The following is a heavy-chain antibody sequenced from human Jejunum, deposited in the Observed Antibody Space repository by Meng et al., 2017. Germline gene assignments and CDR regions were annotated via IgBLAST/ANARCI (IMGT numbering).Heavy chain of an antibody. Sequence: RLHEPCPGLAGPSATFYLFCPVPGGSVSSAGYQWSWIRQPPGKGLEWIGYASTNYNPSLKSRVTMTRDTSVSTAYMELSRLTSDDTAIYYCARELNNRKDDYWGQGTLVTVSS. J-gene: IGHJ4*02. CDR2: AST. CDR1: GGSVSSAGYQ. D-gene: IGHD1-14*01. CDR3: ARELNNRKDDY. V-gene: IGHV4-61*08.